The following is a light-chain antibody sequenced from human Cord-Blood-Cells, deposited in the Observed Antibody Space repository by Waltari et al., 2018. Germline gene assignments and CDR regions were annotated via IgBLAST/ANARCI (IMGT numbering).Light chain of an antibody. CDR1: QSSSSY. Sequence: DIQMTQSPSSLSAPVGDRVTITCRASQSSSSYLNWYQQKPGKAPKLLIYAASSLQSGVPSRFSGSGSGTDFTLTISSLQPEDFATYYCQQSYSTPRTFGQGTKVEIK. CDR3: QQSYSTPRT. J-gene: IGKJ1*01. CDR2: AAS. V-gene: IGKV1-39*01.